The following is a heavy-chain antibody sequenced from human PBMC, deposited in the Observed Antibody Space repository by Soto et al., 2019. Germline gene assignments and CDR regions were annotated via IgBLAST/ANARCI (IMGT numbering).Heavy chain of an antibody. D-gene: IGHD5-18*01. CDR2: ISGSGGST. V-gene: IGHV3-23*01. J-gene: IGHJ4*02. CDR3: AKGQGYSYGYLDY. Sequence: GLSLRLSFSASGFTFSSYAMSWVRQAPGKGLEWVSAISGSGGSTYYADSVKGRFTISRDNSMNTLYLQMNSLRAEDTAVYYCAKGQGYSYGYLDYWGQGTLVTVSS. CDR1: GFTFSSYA.